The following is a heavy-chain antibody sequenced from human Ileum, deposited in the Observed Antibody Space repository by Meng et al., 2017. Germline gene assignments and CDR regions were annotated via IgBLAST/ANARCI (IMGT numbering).Heavy chain of an antibody. Sequence: GGSLRLSCETSGFSFSSYEMNWVRQAPGKGLEWISYINKRATTTHYADSVKGRFTISRDNDKNFVYLQMNSLRAEDTAVYYCVRFNSRDWFDPWGQGTLVTVSS. J-gene: IGHJ5*02. V-gene: IGHV3-48*03. CDR1: GFSFSSYE. D-gene: IGHD4-11*01. CDR2: INKRATTT. CDR3: VRFNSRDWFDP.